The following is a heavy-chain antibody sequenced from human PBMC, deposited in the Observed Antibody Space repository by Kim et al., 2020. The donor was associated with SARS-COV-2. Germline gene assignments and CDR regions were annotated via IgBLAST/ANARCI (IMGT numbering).Heavy chain of an antibody. J-gene: IGHJ4*02. V-gene: IGHV3-23*01. CDR3: AKEQWPTARAGHFDY. CDR2: ITIGGGTT. D-gene: IGHD2-21*02. CDR1: GFTFSKFA. Sequence: GGSLRLSCAASGFTFSKFAMSWLRRAPGKGLEWVSAITIGGGTTYYADSVKGRLTISRDDSKNTLYLQMNSLRVEDTAIYYCAKEQWPTARAGHFDYWGQGTLVTVSS.